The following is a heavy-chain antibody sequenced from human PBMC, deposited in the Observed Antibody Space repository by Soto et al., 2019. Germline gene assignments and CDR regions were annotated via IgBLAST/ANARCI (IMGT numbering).Heavy chain of an antibody. CDR2: ISGSGGST. V-gene: IGHV3-23*01. J-gene: IGHJ3*02. D-gene: IGHD6-13*01. CDR3: AKDFGPLAAATMGAFDI. Sequence: APGKGLEWVSAISGSGGSTYYADSVKGRFTISRDNSKNTLYLQMNSLRAEDTAVYYCAKDFGPLAAATMGAFDIWGQGTMVTVSS.